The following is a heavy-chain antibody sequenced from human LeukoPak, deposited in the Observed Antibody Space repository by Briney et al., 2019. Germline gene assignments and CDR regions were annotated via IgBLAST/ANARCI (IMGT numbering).Heavy chain of an antibody. CDR3: ARGEYYYYDSSGYSDY. V-gene: IGHV3-48*01. Sequence: GGSLRFSCAASGFTFSKYSMNWVRQAPGKGLEWISYIGTSSSTIYYADSVKGRFTISRDNAKNSLYLQMNSLRAEDTAVYYCARGEYYYYDSSGYSDYWGQGTLVTVSS. CDR2: IGTSSSTI. D-gene: IGHD3-22*01. J-gene: IGHJ4*02. CDR1: GFTFSKYS.